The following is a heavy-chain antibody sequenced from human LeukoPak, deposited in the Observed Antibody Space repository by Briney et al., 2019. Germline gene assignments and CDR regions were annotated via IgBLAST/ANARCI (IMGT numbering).Heavy chain of an antibody. CDR1: GYTFTSYA. D-gene: IGHD3-10*01. CDR2: INAGNGNT. CDR3: ARLMVRGVIIQGFDY. V-gene: IGHV1-3*01. J-gene: IGHJ4*02. Sequence: ASVKVSCKASGYTFTSYAMHWVRQAPGQRLEWMGWINAGNGNTKYSQKFQDRVTITRDTSASTAYMELSSLRSEDTAVYYCARLMVRGVIIQGFDYRGQGTLVTVSS.